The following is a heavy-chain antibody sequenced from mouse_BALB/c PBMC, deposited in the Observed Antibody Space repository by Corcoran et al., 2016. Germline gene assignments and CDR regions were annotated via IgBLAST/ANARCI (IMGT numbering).Heavy chain of an antibody. Sequence: EVQLQQSGAELVKPGASVKLSCTASGFNIKDTYMHWVKQRPEQGLEWIGRIDPANGNTKYDPKFQGKATIKADTSSNTAYLQLSSLTSEDTAVYYCARLGSAYYRSFAYWGQGTLVTVSA. CDR1: GFNIKDTY. V-gene: IGHV14-3*02. CDR3: ARLGSAYYRSFAY. J-gene: IGHJ3*01. D-gene: IGHD2-14*01. CDR2: IDPANGNT.